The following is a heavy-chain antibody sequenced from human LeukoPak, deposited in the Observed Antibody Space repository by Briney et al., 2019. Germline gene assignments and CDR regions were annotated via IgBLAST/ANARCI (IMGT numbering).Heavy chain of an antibody. Sequence: SVKVSCTASGGTFSSYAISWVRQAPGQGLEWMGGIIPIFGTANDAQKFQGRVTITTDESTSTAYMELSSLRSEDTAVYYCARSRGSWLYYYYMDVWGKGTTVTVSS. V-gene: IGHV1-69*05. CDR2: IIPIFGTA. CDR3: ARSRGSWLYYYYMDV. CDR1: GGTFSSYA. D-gene: IGHD1-26*01. J-gene: IGHJ6*03.